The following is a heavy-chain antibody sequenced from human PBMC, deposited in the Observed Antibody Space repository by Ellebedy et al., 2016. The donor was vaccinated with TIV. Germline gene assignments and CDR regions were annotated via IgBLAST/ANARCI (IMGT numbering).Heavy chain of an antibody. CDR3: ARLELGSNSAFDF. D-gene: IGHD7-27*01. Sequence: GGSLRLXXTTSGSTFIYYWISWVRQMPGKVLEWMERIDSSDSHTKKRPSFQGHVTISVDVSISTAYLQWTSLKASDTGIYYCARLELGSNSAFDFWGQGTLVTVSS. CDR1: GSTFIYYW. CDR2: IDSSDSHT. V-gene: IGHV5-10-1*01. J-gene: IGHJ4*02.